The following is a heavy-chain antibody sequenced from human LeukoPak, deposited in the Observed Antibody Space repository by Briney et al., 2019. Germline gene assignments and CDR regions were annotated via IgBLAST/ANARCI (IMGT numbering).Heavy chain of an antibody. CDR1: GGSFSGYY. Sequence: PSETLSLTCAVYGGSFSGYYWSWIRQPPGKGLEWIGEINHSGSTNYNPSLKSRVTISVDTSKNQFSLRLSSVTAADTALYYCARGFRQQPIHWGQGTLVTVSS. J-gene: IGHJ4*02. CDR2: INHSGST. CDR3: ARGFRQQPIH. V-gene: IGHV4-34*01. D-gene: IGHD6-13*01.